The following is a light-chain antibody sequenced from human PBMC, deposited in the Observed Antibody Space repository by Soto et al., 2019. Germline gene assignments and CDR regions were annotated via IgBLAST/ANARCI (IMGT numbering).Light chain of an antibody. J-gene: IGKJ5*01. V-gene: IGKV3D-15*01. CDR3: QQYNNWPIT. CDR1: QSVSRN. Sequence: EIVMTQSPATLSVSPGERATLSCRASQSVSRNLAWYQQKPGQAPRLLMYDASTRATGTPARFSGSGTGTKFTLSISSLQPEDFAVYSCQQYNNWPITFGQGTRLEI. CDR2: DAS.